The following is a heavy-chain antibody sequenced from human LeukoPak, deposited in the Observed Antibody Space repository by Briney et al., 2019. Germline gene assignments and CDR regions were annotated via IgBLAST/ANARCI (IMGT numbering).Heavy chain of an antibody. V-gene: IGHV4-59*01. CDR2: IYYSGST. CDR3: ARGGWLQSQGLDY. CDR1: GDFFSTYY. D-gene: IGHD5-24*01. Sequence: SETLSLTCTVSGDFFSTYYWSWIRQPPGKGLEWIGYIYYSGSTNYNPSLKSRVTISVDTSKNQFSLKLSSVTAADTAVYYCARGGWLQSQGLDYWGQGTLVTVSS. J-gene: IGHJ4*02.